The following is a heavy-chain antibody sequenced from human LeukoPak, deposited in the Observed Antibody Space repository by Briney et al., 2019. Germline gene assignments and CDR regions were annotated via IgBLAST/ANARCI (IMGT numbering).Heavy chain of an antibody. CDR3: ARDRLRYCSSTSCLLDY. D-gene: IGHD2-2*01. J-gene: IGHJ4*02. CDR1: GFTFSSYS. CDR2: ISSSSSSYI. V-gene: IGHV3-21*01. Sequence: PGGSLRLSCAASGFTFSSYSMNWVRQAPGKGLEWVSSISSSSSSYIYYADSVKGRFTISRDNAKNSLYLQMNSLRAEDTAVYYCARDRLRYCSSTSCLLDYWGQGTLVTVSS.